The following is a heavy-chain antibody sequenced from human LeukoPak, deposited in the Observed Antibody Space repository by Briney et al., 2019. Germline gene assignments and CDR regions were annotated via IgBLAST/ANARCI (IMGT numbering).Heavy chain of an antibody. J-gene: IGHJ3*01. D-gene: IGHD4-17*01. Sequence: GGSLRLSCAASAFSFSRFALIWVRQAPGKGLEWVSAITANGGYTLYADAVKGRFTVSRDNSKNTLYLQINSLRPEDTAMYYCAKDPNGDYIGAFDFWGQGTMVTVSS. CDR1: AFSFSRFA. V-gene: IGHV3-23*01. CDR2: ITANGGYT. CDR3: AKDPNGDYIGAFDF.